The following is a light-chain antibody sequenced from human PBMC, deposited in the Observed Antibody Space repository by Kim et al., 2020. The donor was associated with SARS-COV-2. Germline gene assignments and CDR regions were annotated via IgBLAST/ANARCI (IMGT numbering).Light chain of an antibody. V-gene: IGKV1-16*01. CDR2: GAS. CDR3: QQFSAFPIT. CDR1: EGIAKS. Sequence: DIHMTQSPSSLSASIGDRVTITCRASEGIAKSLAWFQQKPGTAPKCLIYGASTLEPGVPSRFSGRRSGTEFTLTINSLQPEDFATYYCQQFSAFPITFGQGTRLEIK. J-gene: IGKJ5*01.